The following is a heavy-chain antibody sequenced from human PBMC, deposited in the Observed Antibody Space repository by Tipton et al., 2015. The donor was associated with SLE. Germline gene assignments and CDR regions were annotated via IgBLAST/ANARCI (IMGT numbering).Heavy chain of an antibody. Sequence: SLRLSCAASGFIFSSFALGWVRQAPGKGLEWVSVIYSGGSSTYYADSVKGRFTISRDNSKNTLYLQMNSLRAEDTAVYYCAKHDSYGQSGFGYWGQGTLVTVSS. CDR3: AKHDSYGQSGFGY. CDR2: IYSGGSST. D-gene: IGHD5-18*01. J-gene: IGHJ4*02. V-gene: IGHV3-23*03. CDR1: GFIFSSFA.